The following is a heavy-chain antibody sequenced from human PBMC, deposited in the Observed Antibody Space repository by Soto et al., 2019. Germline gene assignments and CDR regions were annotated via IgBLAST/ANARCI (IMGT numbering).Heavy chain of an antibody. CDR1: GFTFSSCV. Sequence: EVQLLESGGGLVQPGGSLRLSCAASGFTFSSCVMSWVRQAPGKGLEWVSGISDSGGSTYYADSVKGRFTISRDNSKNTLFLQMHSLSAEDTAVYYCAKDRASGVIVPAAIFDYWGQGGLVSVSS. J-gene: IGHJ4*02. D-gene: IGHD2-2*01. CDR3: AKDRASGVIVPAAIFDY. V-gene: IGHV3-23*01. CDR2: ISDSGGST.